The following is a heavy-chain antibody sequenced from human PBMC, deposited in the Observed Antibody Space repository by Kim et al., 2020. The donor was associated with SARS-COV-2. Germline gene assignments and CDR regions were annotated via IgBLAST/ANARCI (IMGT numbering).Heavy chain of an antibody. D-gene: IGHD3-22*01. V-gene: IGHV3-30*01. CDR3: ARVRLRMIVGRGPFDY. Sequence: SVKGRFTISRDNSKNTLYLQMNSLRAEDTAVYYCARVRLRMIVGRGPFDYWGQGTLVTVSS. J-gene: IGHJ4*02.